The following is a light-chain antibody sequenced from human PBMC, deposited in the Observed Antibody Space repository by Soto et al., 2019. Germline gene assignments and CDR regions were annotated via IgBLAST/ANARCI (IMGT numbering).Light chain of an antibody. V-gene: IGKV3-11*01. Sequence: EIVLTQSPATLSLSPGERATLSCRASQSVNSYLAWYQHKPGQAPRLLIYGASNRATGIPARFSGSGSGTDFTLTISSPEPEDFAVYYCQQRSNWPPLTFGQGTRLEIK. CDR3: QQRSNWPPLT. CDR1: QSVNSY. J-gene: IGKJ5*01. CDR2: GAS.